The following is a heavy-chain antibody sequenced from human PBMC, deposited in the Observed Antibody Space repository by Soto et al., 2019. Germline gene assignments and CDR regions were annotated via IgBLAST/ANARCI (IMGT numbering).Heavy chain of an antibody. CDR1: RYTFNGYY. D-gene: IGHD2-15*01. CDR2: INPNSGGT. J-gene: IGHJ6*02. CDR3: AREWRYDTTPYGRDG. V-gene: IGHV1-2*04. Sequence: ASVKVSRTSSRYTFNGYYIHWVLQAHGQGLEWMGWINPNSGGTNYAQKFQGWVTMTRDTSISTAYMEPSRLRSDDTAVYYCAREWRYDTTPYGRDGWGQGTTVTVSS.